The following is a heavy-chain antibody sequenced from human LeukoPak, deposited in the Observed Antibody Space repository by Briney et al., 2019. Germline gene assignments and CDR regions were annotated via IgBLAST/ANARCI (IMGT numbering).Heavy chain of an antibody. V-gene: IGHV3-21*01. CDR3: AVGSSGYYPPFDY. Sequence: PGGSLRLSCAASGFTFSSYGMHWVRQAPGKGLEWVSSISSSSSYIYYADSVKGRFTISRDNAKNSLYLQMNSLRAEDTAVYYCAVGSSGYYPPFDYWGQGTLVTVSS. CDR1: GFTFSSYG. CDR2: ISSSSSYI. J-gene: IGHJ4*02. D-gene: IGHD3-22*01.